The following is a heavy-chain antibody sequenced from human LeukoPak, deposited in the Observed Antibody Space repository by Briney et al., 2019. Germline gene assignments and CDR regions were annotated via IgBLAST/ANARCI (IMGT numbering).Heavy chain of an antibody. CDR1: GYKFTSYW. CDR3: ARHPYDVFAGYYLDH. D-gene: IGHD3-16*01. Sequence: GESLKISCKASGYKFTSYWIGWVRQMPGKGPEWMGIIYPDDSDIRYSPSFQGQVTISADKSLSTAYLQWSSLKASDIAMYYCARHPYDVFAGYYLDHWGQGTLVTVSS. V-gene: IGHV5-51*01. J-gene: IGHJ4*02. CDR2: IYPDDSDI.